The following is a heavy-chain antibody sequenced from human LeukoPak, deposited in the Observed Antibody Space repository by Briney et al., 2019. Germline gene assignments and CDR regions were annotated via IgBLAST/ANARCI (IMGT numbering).Heavy chain of an antibody. CDR3: ARDDYGDYGLLDF. J-gene: IGHJ4*02. D-gene: IGHD4-17*01. CDR1: GXTFSNYA. Sequence: PGRSLRLSCAASGXTFSNYAMHWVRQAPGKGREWVAVISYDASNKYYADSVKGRFTISRDNSKNTLYLQMNSLRSEDTAVYYCARDDYGDYGLLDFWGQGTLVTVSS. CDR2: ISYDASNK. V-gene: IGHV3-30-3*01.